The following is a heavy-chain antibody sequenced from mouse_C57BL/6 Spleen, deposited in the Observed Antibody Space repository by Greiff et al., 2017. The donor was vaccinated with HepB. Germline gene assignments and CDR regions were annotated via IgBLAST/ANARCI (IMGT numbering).Heavy chain of an antibody. D-gene: IGHD1-1*01. CDR2: ISYDGSN. V-gene: IGHV3-6*01. CDR3: ARGPPITTVVDFDD. Sequence: EVKLLESGPGLVKPSQSLSLTCSVTGYSITSGYYWNWIRQFPGNKLEWMGYISYDGSNNYNPSLKNRISITRDTSKNQFFLKLNSVTTEDTATYYCARGPPITTVVDFDDWGQGTTLTVSS. CDR1: GYSITSGYY. J-gene: IGHJ2*01.